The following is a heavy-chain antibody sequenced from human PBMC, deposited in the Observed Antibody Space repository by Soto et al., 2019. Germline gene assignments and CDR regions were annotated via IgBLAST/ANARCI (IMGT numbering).Heavy chain of an antibody. CDR1: GFTFSDHY. J-gene: IGHJ4*02. CDR3: VRLARVADS. V-gene: IGHV3-11*05. Sequence: QVHLVESGGGLVTPGGSLRLSCAASGFTFSDHYMNWIRQSPGKGLEWISYISGSGRDTNYANSVKGRFTISRDNAKNSLYLEMNNLRDEDTAVYYCVRLARVADSWGQGTLVTVSA. CDR2: ISGSGRDT. D-gene: IGHD2-15*01.